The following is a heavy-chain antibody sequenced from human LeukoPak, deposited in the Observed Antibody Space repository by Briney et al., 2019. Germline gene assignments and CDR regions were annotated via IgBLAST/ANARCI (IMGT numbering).Heavy chain of an antibody. J-gene: IGHJ4*02. V-gene: IGHV4-34*01. CDR3: ARGGGSGWFIDY. D-gene: IGHD6-19*01. CDR2: INHSGST. Sequence: SETLSLTCAVYGGSFSGYYWSWIRQPPGKGLEWIGEINHSGSTNYNPSLKSRVTISVDTSKNQSSLKLSSVTAADTAVYYCARGGGSGWFIDYWGQGTLVTVSS. CDR1: GGSFSGYY.